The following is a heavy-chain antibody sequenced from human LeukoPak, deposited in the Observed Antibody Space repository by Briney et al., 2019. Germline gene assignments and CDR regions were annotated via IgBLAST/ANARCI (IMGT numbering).Heavy chain of an antibody. CDR1: GFTVSSNY. J-gene: IGHJ4*02. Sequence: PGGSLRLSCAASGFTVSSNYMSWVRQAPGKGLEWVSVIYSGGSTYYADSVKGRFTISRDNSKNTLYLQMNSLRAEDAAVYFCVRVPPGSGHYWGQGTLVTVSS. V-gene: IGHV3-66*01. CDR2: IYSGGST. CDR3: VRVPPGSGHY. D-gene: IGHD2-15*01.